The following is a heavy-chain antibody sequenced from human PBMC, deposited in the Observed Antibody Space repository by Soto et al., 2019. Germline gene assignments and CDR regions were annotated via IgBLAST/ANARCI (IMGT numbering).Heavy chain of an antibody. J-gene: IGHJ4*02. CDR1: GFTFSSYA. V-gene: IGHV3-23*01. Sequence: GSLRLSCAASGFTFSSYAMSGVRQAAGKGLEWVSSISGSGGGTYYADSVKGRFTFSRDNSKNTLYLQMNSLRAEDTAVYYCAKFGMATTKRSPPYYIDYWGQGALVTVSS. CDR3: AKFGMATTKRSPPYYIDY. D-gene: IGHD1-1*01. CDR2: ISGSGGGT.